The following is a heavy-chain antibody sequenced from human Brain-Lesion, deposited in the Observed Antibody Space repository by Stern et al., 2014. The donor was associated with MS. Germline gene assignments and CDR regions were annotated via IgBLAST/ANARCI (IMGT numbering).Heavy chain of an antibody. CDR2: LYYSGNT. V-gene: IGHV4-39*02. J-gene: IGHJ5*02. CDR1: GGSVSSTSYA. D-gene: IGHD2-15*01. Sequence: QVQLQESGPGLVKPSETLSLTCTVAGGSVSSTSYAWAWIRQPPGKGLEWIGTLYYSGNTYYSPSLKSRLPISLHTSHNHFFLQLGSGTAADTAVYYCAGEEDIRYCSGGSCTGNWFDPWGQRTLVTVSS. CDR3: AGEEDIRYCSGGSCTGNWFDP.